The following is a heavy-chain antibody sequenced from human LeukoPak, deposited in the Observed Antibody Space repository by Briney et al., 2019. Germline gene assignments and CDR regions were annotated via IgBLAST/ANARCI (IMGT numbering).Heavy chain of an antibody. Sequence: GGSLRLSCAASGFTFSSYSMSWVRQAPGKGLEWVSYISSSSTIYYADSVKGRFTISRDNAKNSLYLQMNSLRAEDTAVYYCARDHLYSLLVPLDYWGQGTLVTVSS. J-gene: IGHJ4*02. D-gene: IGHD2-8*02. CDR3: ARDHLYSLLVPLDY. CDR1: GFTFSSYS. CDR2: ISSSSTI. V-gene: IGHV3-48*01.